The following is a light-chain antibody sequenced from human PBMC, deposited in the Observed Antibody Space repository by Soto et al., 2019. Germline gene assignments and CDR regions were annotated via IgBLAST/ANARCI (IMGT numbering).Light chain of an antibody. V-gene: IGLV1-51*01. CDR3: GTWDSSLSGVV. Sequence: QSVLTQPPSVSAAPGQKVTISCSGSGSNIGNNYVSWYQQLPRTAPKVLIYDNNERPSGIPDRFSGSKSGTSATLGITGLQTGDEADYYCGTWDSSLSGVVFGGGTKVTVL. J-gene: IGLJ2*01. CDR2: DNN. CDR1: GSNIGNNY.